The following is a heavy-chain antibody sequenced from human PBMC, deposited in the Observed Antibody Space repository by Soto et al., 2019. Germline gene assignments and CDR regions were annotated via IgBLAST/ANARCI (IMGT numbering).Heavy chain of an antibody. D-gene: IGHD1-7*01. CDR3: ARDSAITGTTCS. V-gene: IGHV1-18*01. CDR1: GYTFGVCG. Sequence: GASVKVSCKASGYTFGVCGISWVRQAPGQGLEWMGWISPYSGNTNYADKLQGRVTMTTDTSTSTVYLELRSLRSDDTAVYYCARDSAITGTTCSWGQGTLVTVSS. CDR2: ISPYSGNT. J-gene: IGHJ4*02.